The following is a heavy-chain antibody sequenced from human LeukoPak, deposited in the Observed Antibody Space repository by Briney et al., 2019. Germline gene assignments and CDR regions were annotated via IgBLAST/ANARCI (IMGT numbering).Heavy chain of an antibody. CDR3: ARAPFGIAVAGTFDY. J-gene: IGHJ4*02. Sequence: ASVKVSCKASGYTFTSYYMHWVRQAPGQGLEWMGIINPSGGSTSYAQKFQDRVTMTRDTSTSTVYMELSSLRSEDTAVYYCARAPFGIAVAGTFDYWGQGTLVTVSS. D-gene: IGHD6-19*01. CDR1: GYTFTSYY. CDR2: INPSGGST. V-gene: IGHV1-46*03.